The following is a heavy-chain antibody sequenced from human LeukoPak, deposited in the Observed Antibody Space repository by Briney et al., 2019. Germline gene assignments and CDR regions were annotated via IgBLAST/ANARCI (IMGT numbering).Heavy chain of an antibody. CDR1: GFVFDDYD. V-gene: IGHV3-30*02. D-gene: IGHD1-26*01. CDR2: IRSDGYHT. J-gene: IGHJ4*02. CDR3: AKPSGSGVDY. Sequence: GGSLRLSCGASGFVFDDYDMHWVRQPPGKGLEWVAFIRSDGYHTYYTDSVKGRFIITRDNFKNTLYLQMNSLRLEDMAVYYCAKPSGSGVDYWGRGTRVTVSS.